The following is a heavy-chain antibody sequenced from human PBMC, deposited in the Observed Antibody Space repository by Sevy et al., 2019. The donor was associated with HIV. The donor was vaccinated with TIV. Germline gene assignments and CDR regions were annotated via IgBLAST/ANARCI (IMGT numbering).Heavy chain of an antibody. J-gene: IGHJ3*02. CDR3: ARGPLAVAGGYDAFDI. CDR2: IIPIFGTA. Sequence: ASVKVSCKASGGTFSSYAISWVRQAPGQGLEWMGGIIPIFGTANYAQKFQGRVTITADESTSTAYMELRSLRSEDTAVYYCARGPLAVAGGYDAFDIWGQGTMVTVSS. CDR1: GGTFSSYA. V-gene: IGHV1-69*13. D-gene: IGHD6-19*01.